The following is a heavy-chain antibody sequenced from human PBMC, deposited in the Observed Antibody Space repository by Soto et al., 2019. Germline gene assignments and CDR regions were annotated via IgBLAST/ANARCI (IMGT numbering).Heavy chain of an antibody. V-gene: IGHV4-30-2*01. J-gene: IGHJ3*02. D-gene: IGHD4-17*01. Sequence: SETLSLTCAVSGGSISSGGYSWSWIRQPPGKGLEWIGYIYHSGSTYYNPSLKSRVTISVDRSKNQFSLKLSSVTAADTAVYCCARGVMTTGRLGAFDIWGQGTMVTVSS. CDR3: ARGVMTTGRLGAFDI. CDR1: GGSISSGGYS. CDR2: IYHSGST.